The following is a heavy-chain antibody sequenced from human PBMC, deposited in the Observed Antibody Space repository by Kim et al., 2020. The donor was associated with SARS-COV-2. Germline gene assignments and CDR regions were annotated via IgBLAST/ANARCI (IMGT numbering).Heavy chain of an antibody. V-gene: IGHV3-33*05. Sequence: GGSLRLSCAASGFTFSSYGMHWVRQAPGKGLEWVAVISYDGSNKYYADSVKGRFTISRDNSKNTLYLQMNSLRAEDTAVYYCARVLYDSSGYYYYWGQGTLVTVSS. D-gene: IGHD3-22*01. CDR3: ARVLYDSSGYYYY. CDR1: GFTFSSYG. J-gene: IGHJ4*02. CDR2: ISYDGSNK.